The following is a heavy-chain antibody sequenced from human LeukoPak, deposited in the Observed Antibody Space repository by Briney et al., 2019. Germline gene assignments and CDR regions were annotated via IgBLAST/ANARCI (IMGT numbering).Heavy chain of an antibody. CDR1: GGSISSYY. J-gene: IGHJ3*02. D-gene: IGHD6-13*01. CDR3: ARAGIAAARGAFDI. CDR2: IYYSGST. V-gene: IGHV4-59*12. Sequence: SETLSLTCTVSGGSISSYYWSWIRQPPGKGLEWIGYIYYSGSTNYNPSLKSRVTISVDRSKNQFSLKLSSVTAADTAVYYCARAGIAAARGAFDIWGQGTMVTVSS.